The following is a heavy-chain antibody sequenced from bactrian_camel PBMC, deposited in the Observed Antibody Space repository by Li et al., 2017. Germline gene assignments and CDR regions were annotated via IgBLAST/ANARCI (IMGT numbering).Heavy chain of an antibody. CDR1: GFTFTNYY. CDR3: AYDTQFCEGGDCADEYFKGDCTN. J-gene: IGHJ4*01. Sequence: VQLVESGGGLVQPGGSLRVSCAASGFTFTNYYMTWVRQPPGKGLEWVSIVNSGGGSLSYADSVKGRTTVSRDKNTLYLQMDSLRPEDSAKYFCAYDTQFCEGGDCADEYFKGDCTNWGQGTQVTVS. V-gene: IGHV3S40*01. CDR2: VNSGGGSL. D-gene: IGHD1*01.